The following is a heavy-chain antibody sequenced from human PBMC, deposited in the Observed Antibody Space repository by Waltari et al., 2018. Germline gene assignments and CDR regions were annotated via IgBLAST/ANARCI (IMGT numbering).Heavy chain of an antibody. CDR2: MNPNSGNT. CDR1: GYTFTSYD. V-gene: IGHV1-8*01. J-gene: IGHJ5*02. Sequence: QVQLVQSGAEVKKPGASVKVSCKASGYTFTSYDINWVRQATGQGLEWMGWMNPNSGNTGYAQKFHGRVTMTRNTSISTAYMELSSLRSEDTAVYYCATNYDILTGLRFDPWGQGTLVTVSS. D-gene: IGHD3-9*01. CDR3: ATNYDILTGLRFDP.